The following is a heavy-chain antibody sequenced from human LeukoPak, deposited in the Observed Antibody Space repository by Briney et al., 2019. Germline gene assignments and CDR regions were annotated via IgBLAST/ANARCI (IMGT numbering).Heavy chain of an antibody. Sequence: GGSLRLSCAASGFTSSSYSMNWVRQAPGKGLEWVSSISSSSSYIYYADSVKGRFTISRDNAKNSLYLQMNSLRAEDTAVYYCAREWELPPNFDYWGQGTLVTVSS. D-gene: IGHD1-26*01. CDR1: GFTSSSYS. CDR2: ISSSSSYI. J-gene: IGHJ4*02. V-gene: IGHV3-21*01. CDR3: AREWELPPNFDY.